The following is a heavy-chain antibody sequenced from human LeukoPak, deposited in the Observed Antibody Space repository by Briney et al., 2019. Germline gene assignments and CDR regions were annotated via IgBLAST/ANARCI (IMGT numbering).Heavy chain of an antibody. Sequence: GGSLRLSCAASGFTFSSYAMHWVRQAPGKGLEWVAVISYDGSNKYYADSVKGRFTIPRDNSKNTLYLQMNSLRAEDTAVYYCAREGSSGSFGYWGQGTLVTVSS. D-gene: IGHD6-19*01. V-gene: IGHV3-30-3*01. J-gene: IGHJ4*02. CDR2: ISYDGSNK. CDR1: GFTFSSYA. CDR3: AREGSSGSFGY.